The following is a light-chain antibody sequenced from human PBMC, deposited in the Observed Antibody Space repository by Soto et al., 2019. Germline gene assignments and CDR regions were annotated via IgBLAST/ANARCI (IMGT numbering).Light chain of an antibody. J-gene: IGLJ2*01. CDR1: ASNIGSNF. CDR2: TNS. Sequence: QSVLTQPPSASGPPGQRVTISCSGRASNIGSNFVSWYQVVPGTAPKLLICTNSHRPSGVPDRFSGSRSGTSASLDISGLQSDDEADYFCATWDDNVKGPVFGGGTKVTVL. V-gene: IGLV1-44*01. CDR3: ATWDDNVKGPV.